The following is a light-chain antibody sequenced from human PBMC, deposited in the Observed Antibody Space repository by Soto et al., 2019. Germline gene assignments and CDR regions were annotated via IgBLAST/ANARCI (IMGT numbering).Light chain of an antibody. CDR1: ENVKNR. V-gene: IGKV3-15*01. CDR3: QQYDDWPLT. CDR2: DAF. J-gene: IGKJ4*01. Sequence: KVMTQSPATLSVSPGERATLSCRASENVKNRLAWYQQKPGQAPRLLIYDAFTRATGIPARFSGSASGPEFTLTISSLQSEDFAVYYCQQYDDWPLTLGGGTKVEIK.